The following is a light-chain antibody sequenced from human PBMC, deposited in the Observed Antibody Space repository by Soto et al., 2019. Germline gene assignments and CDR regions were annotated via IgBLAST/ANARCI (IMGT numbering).Light chain of an antibody. J-gene: IGKJ4*01. Sequence: DIVMTQSPAILSVSLGERATLSCLASQSISDYLAWYQQRSGQAPRLLIYGASTRATGVPARFSGSGSGTEFTLTISSLQSDDVAIYYCQQYKSWPPLTFGGGTKVE. CDR1: QSISDY. CDR3: QQYKSWPPLT. CDR2: GAS. V-gene: IGKV3-15*01.